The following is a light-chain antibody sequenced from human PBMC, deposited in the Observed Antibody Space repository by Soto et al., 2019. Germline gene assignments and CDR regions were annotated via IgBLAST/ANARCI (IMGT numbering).Light chain of an antibody. CDR2: GAS. CDR3: QQYNNWHT. Sequence: EIVMTQSPATLSVSPGERATLSCSASQSVSGNLAWYHQKPGQAPRLLIYGASTRATGIPARLSGSGSGTEFTHAISRLKSEDFAVYDCQQYNNWHTCGPGIKVDIK. CDR1: QSVSGN. V-gene: IGKV3-15*01. J-gene: IGKJ3*01.